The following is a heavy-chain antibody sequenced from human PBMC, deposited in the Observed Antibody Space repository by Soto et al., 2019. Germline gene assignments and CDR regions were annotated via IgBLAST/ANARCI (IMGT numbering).Heavy chain of an antibody. D-gene: IGHD3-22*01. CDR2: IIPIFGTA. J-gene: IGHJ4*02. Sequence: QVQLVQSGAEVKKPGSSVKVSCKASGGTFSSYAISWVRQAPGQGLEWMGGIIPIFGTANYAQKFQGRVTIPADESTSTSCRDLSSLRSEDTVVYYCAMAPPDSHYFDYTGQGNLVTVSS. CDR3: AMAPPDSHYFDY. V-gene: IGHV1-69*01. CDR1: GGTFSSYA.